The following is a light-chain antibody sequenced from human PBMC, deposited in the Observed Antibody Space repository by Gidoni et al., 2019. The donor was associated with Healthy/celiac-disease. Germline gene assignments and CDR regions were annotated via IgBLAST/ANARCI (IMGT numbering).Light chain of an antibody. V-gene: IGKV3-11*01. Sequence: ALLQSPATLPLSPGERATLSCRASQSVSSYLAWYQQKPGQAPRLLIYDASNRDTGIPARFSGSGSGTDFTLTISSLEPEDFAVYYCQQRSNWPLLTFGGGTKVEIK. CDR3: QQRSNWPLLT. CDR1: QSVSSY. CDR2: DAS. J-gene: IGKJ4*01.